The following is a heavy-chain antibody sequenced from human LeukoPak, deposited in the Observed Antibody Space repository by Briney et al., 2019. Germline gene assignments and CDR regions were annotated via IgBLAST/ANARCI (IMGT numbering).Heavy chain of an antibody. Sequence: SETLSLTCTVSGYSISSGYYWGWIRQPPGKGLEWIGSIYHSGNTYYNPSLKSRVTISVDTSKNQFSLKLSSVTAADTAVYYCARAEDGGDYFDYWGQGTLVTVSS. V-gene: IGHV4-38-2*02. CDR1: GYSISSGYY. D-gene: IGHD4-17*01. J-gene: IGHJ4*02. CDR2: IYHSGNT. CDR3: ARAEDGGDYFDY.